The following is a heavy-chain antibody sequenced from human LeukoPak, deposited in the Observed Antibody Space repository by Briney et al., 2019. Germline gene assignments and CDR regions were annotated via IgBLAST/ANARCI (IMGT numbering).Heavy chain of an antibody. CDR2: IYYSGST. CDR1: GGSISSGGYY. J-gene: IGHJ5*02. V-gene: IGHV4-31*03. Sequence: SQTLSLTCTVSGGSISSGGYYWSWIRQHPGKGLEWIGYIYYSGSTYYNPSLKSRATISVDTSKNQFSLKLSSVTAADTAVYYCARTSIAAAELNFWFDPWGQGTLVTVSS. D-gene: IGHD6-13*01. CDR3: ARTSIAAAELNFWFDP.